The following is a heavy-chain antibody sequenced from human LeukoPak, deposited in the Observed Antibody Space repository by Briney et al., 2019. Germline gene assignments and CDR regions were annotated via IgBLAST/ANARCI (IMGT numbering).Heavy chain of an antibody. CDR1: GGSISRSSYY. J-gene: IGHJ2*01. V-gene: IGHV4-39*01. Sequence: SETLSLTCTVSGGSISRSSYYWSWIRQPPGKGLEWIGSIYYSGSTYYNPSLKSRVTISVDTSKNQFSPKLSSVTAADTALYYCARRPLGYYGGPYWYFDLWGRGTLVTVSS. D-gene: IGHD3-22*01. CDR2: IYYSGST. CDR3: ARRPLGYYGGPYWYFDL.